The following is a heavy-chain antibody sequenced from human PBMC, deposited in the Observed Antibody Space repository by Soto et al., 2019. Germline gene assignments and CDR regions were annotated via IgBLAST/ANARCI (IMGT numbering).Heavy chain of an antibody. V-gene: IGHV4-59*01. CDR3: ARYRREAVAGYTLDN. CDR2: VYNSGST. Sequence: PSETLSLTCTVSGGSISSNYWTWIRQPPGKGLEWIGYVYNSGSTNYNPSLKSRVTISEDTSKSQFSLKVNSMTAADTAVYYCARYRREAVAGYTLDNWGQGILVTRLL. D-gene: IGHD6-13*01. J-gene: IGHJ4*02. CDR1: GGSISSNY.